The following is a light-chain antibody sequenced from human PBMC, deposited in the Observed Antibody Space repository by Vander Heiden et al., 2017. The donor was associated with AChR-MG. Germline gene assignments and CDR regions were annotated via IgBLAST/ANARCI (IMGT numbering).Light chain of an antibody. CDR2: DVN. CDR3: NSYTSSSTVL. Sequence: QSALTQPASVSGSPGQSITTSCTGTDSDVGGYNAVSWYQQHPGKAPKLMIYDVNYRPSGVSNRFSGSKSGNTASLTISGLQAEDEADYYCNSYTSSSTVLFGGGTKLTVL. J-gene: IGLJ2*01. CDR1: DSDVGGYNA. V-gene: IGLV2-14*03.